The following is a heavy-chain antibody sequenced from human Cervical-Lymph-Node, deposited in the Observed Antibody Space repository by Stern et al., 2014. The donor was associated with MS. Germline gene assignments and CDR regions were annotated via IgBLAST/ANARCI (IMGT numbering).Heavy chain of an antibody. Sequence: EVQLVQSGAEVKKPGESLTISCEVSGYRFTNNWIGWVRQMPGKGLEWMAIIYPGDSETRYSPSFQGQVTILVDKSNTTTYLQWSSLKASDTAIYYCARRGHGYMGIDYWGQGTLVTVSS. J-gene: IGHJ4*02. CDR2: IYPGDSET. V-gene: IGHV5-51*03. D-gene: IGHD1-1*01. CDR3: ARRGHGYMGIDY. CDR1: GYRFTNNW.